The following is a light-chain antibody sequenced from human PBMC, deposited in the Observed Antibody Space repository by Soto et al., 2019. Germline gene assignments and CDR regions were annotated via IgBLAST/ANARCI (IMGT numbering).Light chain of an antibody. CDR2: EVS. V-gene: IGLV2-8*01. CDR3: SSYAGSNNRYI. J-gene: IGLJ1*01. CDR1: SSDVGGYNY. Sequence: LTQPPSATGYPGQSVAISCNGTSSDVGGYNYVSWYQQHPGKAPKLMIYEVSKRPSGVPDRFSGSKSGNTASLTVSGFQAEDEADDYCSSYAGSNNRYIFGTGTKVTVL.